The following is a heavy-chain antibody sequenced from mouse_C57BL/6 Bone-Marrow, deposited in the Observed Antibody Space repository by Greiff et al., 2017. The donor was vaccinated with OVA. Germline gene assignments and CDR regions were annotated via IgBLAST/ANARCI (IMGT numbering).Heavy chain of an antibody. CDR1: GFTFSSYA. Sequence: EVQGVESGEGLVKPGGSLKLSCAASGFTFSSYAMSWVRQTPEKRLEWVAYISSGGDYIYYADTVKGRFTISRDNARNTLYLQMSSLKSEDTAMYYCTRDSPYYYGSRFDYWGQGTTLTVSS. J-gene: IGHJ2*01. CDR2: ISSGGDYI. D-gene: IGHD1-1*01. CDR3: TRDSPYYYGSRFDY. V-gene: IGHV5-9-1*02.